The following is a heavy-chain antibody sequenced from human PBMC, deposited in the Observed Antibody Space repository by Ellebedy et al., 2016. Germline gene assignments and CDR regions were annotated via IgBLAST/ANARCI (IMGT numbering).Heavy chain of an antibody. V-gene: IGHV4-39*01. CDR2: IYFSGST. CDR3: ARHQPSYGSGSYYTNYYGMDV. Sequence: SETLSLTCTVSGGSTSRSTYYWGWIRQPPGTGLEWIGSIYFSGSTYYNPSLKSRVTISVDTSKKQFSLRLSSVTAADTAVYYCARHQPSYGSGSYYTNYYGMDVWGQGTTVTVSS. CDR1: GGSTSRSTYY. D-gene: IGHD3-10*01. J-gene: IGHJ6*02.